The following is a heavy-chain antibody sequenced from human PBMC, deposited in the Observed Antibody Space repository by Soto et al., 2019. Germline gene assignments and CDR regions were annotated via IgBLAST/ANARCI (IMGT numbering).Heavy chain of an antibody. CDR1: GFTFSSYS. V-gene: IGHV3-48*02. CDR3: ARDPTEIQLWLEGSWYGMDV. J-gene: IGHJ6*02. CDR2: ISSSSSTI. Sequence: GGSLRLSCAASGFTFSSYSMNWVRQAPGKGLEWVSYISSSSSTIYYADSVKGRFTISRDNAKNSLYLQMNSLRDEDTAVYYCARDPTEIQLWLEGSWYGMDVWGQGTTVTVSS. D-gene: IGHD5-18*01.